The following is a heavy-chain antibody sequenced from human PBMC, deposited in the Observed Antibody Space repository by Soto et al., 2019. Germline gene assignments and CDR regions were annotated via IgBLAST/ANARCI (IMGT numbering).Heavy chain of an antibody. V-gene: IGHV1-69*01. CDR3: ARDVVRSTGGDS. J-gene: IGHJ4*02. D-gene: IGHD7-27*01. Sequence: QVQLVQSGAQVPEPGTSVKVSCRASGGSLSTSSFVWVRQGPGQGLEWMGGIIPIFSKTNVAPKFQDRITFTADESTRTVYMELSSLRSEDTAIYYCARDVVRSTGGDSWGQGTLVTVSS. CDR1: GGSLSTSS. CDR2: IIPIFSKT.